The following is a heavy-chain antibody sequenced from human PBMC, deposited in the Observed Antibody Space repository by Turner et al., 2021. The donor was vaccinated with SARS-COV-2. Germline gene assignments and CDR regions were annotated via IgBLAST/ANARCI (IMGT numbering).Heavy chain of an antibody. Sequence: QLQLHESGPGLVKPSETLSLTCTVPGASVNNSEYHWAWIRQPPEKGLEWIGHIYYSGTTYYNPALKSRVTISVDTSKNQFSLKLTAVTAEDTAVYFCARDTRVVPLWVDSWGQGTLVTVSS. CDR3: ARDTRVVPLWVDS. CDR1: GASVNNSEYH. D-gene: IGHD2-2*01. V-gene: IGHV4-39*02. CDR2: IYYSGTT. J-gene: IGHJ4*02.